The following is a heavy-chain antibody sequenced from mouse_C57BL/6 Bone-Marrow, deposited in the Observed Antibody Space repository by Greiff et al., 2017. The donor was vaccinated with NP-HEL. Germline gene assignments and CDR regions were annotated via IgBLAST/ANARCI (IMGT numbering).Heavy chain of an antibody. J-gene: IGHJ1*03. CDR1: GFNIKDYY. Sequence: VQLQQSGAELVKPGASVKLSCTASGFNIKDYYMHWVMQWTEQGLEWIGRIDPEDGETKYAQKFQGKATITADTSSNTAYLQLRSLTSEDTAVYYCARQVPSVWGTETTVTVSS. CDR3: ARQVPSV. V-gene: IGHV14-2*01. CDR2: IDPEDGET.